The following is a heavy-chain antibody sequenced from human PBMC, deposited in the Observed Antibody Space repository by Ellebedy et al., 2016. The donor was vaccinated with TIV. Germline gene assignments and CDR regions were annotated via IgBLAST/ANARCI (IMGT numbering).Heavy chain of an antibody. Sequence: GESLKISCAASGFTFSTYWMTWVRQAPGKGLEWVANIKQDGSDKYYVDSVKGRFTISRDNAKNSLYLQMNSLRAEDTAVYYCAKEAVPGTLYYYSNGMDVWGQGTTVTVSS. CDR3: AKEAVPGTLYYYSNGMDV. V-gene: IGHV3-7*03. CDR2: IKQDGSDK. D-gene: IGHD6-19*01. CDR1: GFTFSTYW. J-gene: IGHJ6*02.